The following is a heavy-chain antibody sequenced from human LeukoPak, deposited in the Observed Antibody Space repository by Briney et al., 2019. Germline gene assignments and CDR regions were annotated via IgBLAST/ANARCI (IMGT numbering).Heavy chain of an antibody. J-gene: IGHJ4*02. V-gene: IGHV4-30-4*01. D-gene: IGHD1-1*01. Sequence: SETLSLTCTVSGGSISSGDYYWSWIRQPPGKGLEWIGYIYYSGSTYYNPSLKSRVTISVDTSKNQFSLKLSSVTAADTAVYYCAREDWNDVTHFDYWGPGTLVTVSP. CDR3: AREDWNDVTHFDY. CDR2: IYYSGST. CDR1: GGSISSGDYY.